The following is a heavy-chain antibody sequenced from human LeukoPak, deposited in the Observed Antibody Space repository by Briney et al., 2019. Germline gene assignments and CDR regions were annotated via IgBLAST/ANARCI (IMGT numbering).Heavy chain of an antibody. CDR2: ISSSGSTI. CDR1: GFAFSSYA. D-gene: IGHD3-10*02. Sequence: PGGSLRLSCAASGFAFSSYAMSWVRQAPGKGLEWVSYISSSGSTIYYADSVKGRFTISRDNAKNSLYLQMNSLRAEDTAVYYCAELGITMIGGVWGKGTTVTISS. J-gene: IGHJ6*04. CDR3: AELGITMIGGV. V-gene: IGHV3-48*03.